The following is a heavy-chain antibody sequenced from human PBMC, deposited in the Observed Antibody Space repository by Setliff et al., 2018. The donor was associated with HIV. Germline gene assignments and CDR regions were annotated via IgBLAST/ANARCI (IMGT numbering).Heavy chain of an antibody. CDR2: INHSGRT. Sequence: PSETLSLTCAVYGESFSGFYWTWIRQPPGKGLEWIGDINHSGRTNYNPSLKSRVTLSVDTSKNQFSLKLSPVTAADTAVYYCAREDYYYYGMDVWGQGTTVTVSS. CDR1: GESFSGFY. V-gene: IGHV4-34*01. CDR3: AREDYYYYGMDV. J-gene: IGHJ6*02.